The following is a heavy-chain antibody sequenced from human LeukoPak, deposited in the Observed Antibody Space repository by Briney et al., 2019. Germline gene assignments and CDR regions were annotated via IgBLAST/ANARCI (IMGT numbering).Heavy chain of an antibody. D-gene: IGHD5-18*01. CDR2: LNPSGGST. CDR3: ARDGYSYGYDYYFDC. V-gene: IGHV1-46*01. CDR1: GYTFTRHY. J-gene: IGHJ4*02. Sequence: ASVQVSCKASGYTFTRHYMHWVRQAPGQGLEWMGILNPSGGSTRNAQKYQGRVTMTRDTSTSTVYMELSSLRSEDTAVYYCARDGYSYGYDYYFDCWGQGTLVTVSA.